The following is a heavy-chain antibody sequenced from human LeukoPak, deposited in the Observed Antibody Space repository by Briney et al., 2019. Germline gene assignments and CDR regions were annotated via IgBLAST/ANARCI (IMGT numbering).Heavy chain of an antibody. CDR2: ISSSSSYT. V-gene: IGHV3-11*06. CDR1: GFTFSDNY. D-gene: IGHD3-10*01. J-gene: IGHJ4*02. CDR3: ARGKYYGSGSYQY. Sequence: GGFLRLSCAASGFTFSDNYMSWIRQAPGKGLEWVSYISSSSSYTNYADSVKGRFTISRDNAKNSLYLQMNSLRAEDTAVYYCARGKYYGSGSYQYWGQGTLVTVSS.